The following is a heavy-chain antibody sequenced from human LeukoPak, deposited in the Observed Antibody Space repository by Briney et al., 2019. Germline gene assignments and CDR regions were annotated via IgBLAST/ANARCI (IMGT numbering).Heavy chain of an antibody. CDR2: INHSGST. V-gene: IGHV4-34*01. CDR1: GGSFSGYY. D-gene: IGHD3-3*01. J-gene: IGHJ4*02. CDR3: PGVVILRFSDY. Sequence: SETLSLTCAVYGGSFSGYYWSWIRQPQGKGLVLIGEINHSGSTTYNPSLKSRVTISVDTSKNQISLYLSSVSAADTAASYCPGVVILRFSDYWGQGNLVTVSS.